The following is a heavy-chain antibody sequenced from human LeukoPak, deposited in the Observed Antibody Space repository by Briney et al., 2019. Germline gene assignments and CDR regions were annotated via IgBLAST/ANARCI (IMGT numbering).Heavy chain of an antibody. V-gene: IGHV5-51*01. Sequence: GESLKISCKGSGYSFTSYWIGWVRQMPGKGLEWMGIIYPGDSDTRYSPSFQGQVTISADKSISTAYLQWSSLKASDTAMYYCARRRFSGGSDSSGYYVWFDPWGQGTLVTVSS. CDR3: ARRRFSGGSDSSGYYVWFDP. J-gene: IGHJ5*02. CDR2: IYPGDSDT. CDR1: GYSFTSYW. D-gene: IGHD3-22*01.